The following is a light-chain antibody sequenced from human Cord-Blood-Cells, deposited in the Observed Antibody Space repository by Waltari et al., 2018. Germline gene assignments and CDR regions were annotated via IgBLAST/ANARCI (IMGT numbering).Light chain of an antibody. CDR3: QAWDSSTAV. V-gene: IGLV3-1*01. CDR2: QDS. Sequence: SYELTQPPSVSVSPGQTASITCSGDKLGDKYACWYQQKPGQSPVLVIYQDSKRAEGIPEGFSGSHSGNTATLTVSGTQAMDEADYYCQAWDSSTAVFGGGTKLTVL. J-gene: IGLJ2*01. CDR1: KLGDKY.